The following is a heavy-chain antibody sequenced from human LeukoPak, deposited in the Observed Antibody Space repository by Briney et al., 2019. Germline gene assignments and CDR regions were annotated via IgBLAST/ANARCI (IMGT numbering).Heavy chain of an antibody. D-gene: IGHD3-10*01. CDR3: ARSYFASGSDYNDH. J-gene: IGHJ4*02. CDR1: GGSISSASYY. V-gene: IGHV4-61*02. CDR2: VYTTGST. Sequence: SQTLSLTCTVSGGSISSASYYWNWIRQPAGKGLEWIGRVYTTGSTKYNPSLKSRVTISLDTSKNQLSLKLSSVTAADTAVYYCARSYFASGSDYNDHWGQGTLVTVSS.